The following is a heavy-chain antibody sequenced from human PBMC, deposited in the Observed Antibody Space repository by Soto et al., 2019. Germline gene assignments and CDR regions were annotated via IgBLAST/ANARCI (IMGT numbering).Heavy chain of an antibody. D-gene: IGHD2-2*01. CDR2: ISYDGSNK. J-gene: IGHJ4*02. V-gene: IGHV3-30-3*01. CDR1: GFTFSSYA. CDR3: AGGEYQLLEIDY. Sequence: ESVGGVVQPGRSLRLSCAASGFTFSSYAMHWVRQAPGKGLEWVAVISYDGSNKYYADSVKGRFTISRDNSKNTLYLQMNSLRAEDTAVYYCAGGEYQLLEIDYWGQGTLVTVSS.